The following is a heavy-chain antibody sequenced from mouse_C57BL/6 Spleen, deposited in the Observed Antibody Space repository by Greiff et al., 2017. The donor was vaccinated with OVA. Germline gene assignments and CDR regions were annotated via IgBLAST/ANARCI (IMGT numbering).Heavy chain of an antibody. CDR1: GFTFSDYG. CDR3: ARTWDKDFDY. CDR2: ISSGSSTI. D-gene: IGHD4-1*01. J-gene: IGHJ2*01. V-gene: IGHV5-17*01. Sequence: EVKLMESGGGLVKPGGSLKLSCAASGFTFSDYGMHWVRQAPEKGLEWVAYISSGSSTIYYADTVKGRFTISRDNAKNTLFLQMTSLRSEDTAMYYCARTWDKDFDYWGKGTTLTVSS.